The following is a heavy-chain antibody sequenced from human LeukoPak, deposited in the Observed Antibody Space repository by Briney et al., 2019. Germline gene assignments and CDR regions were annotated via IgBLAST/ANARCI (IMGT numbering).Heavy chain of an antibody. D-gene: IGHD4-17*01. V-gene: IGHV1-24*01. J-gene: IGHJ4*02. CDR1: GYTLTELS. CDR2: FDPEDGET. CDR3: ATDPYGDYPVH. Sequence: ASVKVSCKVSGYTLTELSMHWVRQAPGKGLEWMGGFDPEDGETIYAQKFQGRVTVTEDTSTDTAYMELSSLRSEDTAVYYCATDPYGDYPVHWGQGTLVTVSS.